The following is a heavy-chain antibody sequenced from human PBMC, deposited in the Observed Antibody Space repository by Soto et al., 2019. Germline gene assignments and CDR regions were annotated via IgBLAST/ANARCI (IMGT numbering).Heavy chain of an antibody. V-gene: IGHV4-59*08. Sequence: SETLSLTCTVSGGSISSYYWSWIRQPPGKGLEWIGYIYYSGSTNYNPSLKSRVTISVDTSKNQFSLKLSSVTAADTAVYYCARRGGVGATTFDYWSQGTLVTVS. CDR3: ARRGGVGATTFDY. J-gene: IGHJ4*02. CDR1: GGSISSYY. CDR2: IYYSGST. D-gene: IGHD1-26*01.